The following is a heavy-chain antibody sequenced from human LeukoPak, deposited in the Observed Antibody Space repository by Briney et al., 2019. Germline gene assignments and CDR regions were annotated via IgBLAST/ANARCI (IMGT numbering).Heavy chain of an antibody. CDR3: AKLGIAVAGRDY. CDR2: IYYSGST. CDR1: GGSISSSSYY. J-gene: IGHJ4*02. D-gene: IGHD6-19*01. V-gene: IGHV4-39*01. Sequence: SETLSLTCTVSGGSISSSSYYWGWIRQPPGKGLEWNGSIYYSGSTYYNPSLKSRVTISVDTSKNQFSLKLSSVTAADTAVYYCAKLGIAVAGRDYWGQGTLVTVSS.